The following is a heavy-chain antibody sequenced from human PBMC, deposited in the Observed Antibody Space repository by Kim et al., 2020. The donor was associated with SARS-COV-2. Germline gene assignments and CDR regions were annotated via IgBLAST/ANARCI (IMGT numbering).Heavy chain of an antibody. D-gene: IGHD6-13*01. CDR1: GFTFGDYA. CDR3: AKDRYSRPSAFDI. Sequence: GGSLRLSCAASGFTFGDYAMHWVRQAPWQGLEWVSGISWNSDSIGSADSVKGRFTISRDNAKNSLYLQVNSLRAEDTALYYCAKDRYSRPSAFDIWGQGTMVTVSS. CDR2: ISWNSDSI. J-gene: IGHJ3*02. V-gene: IGHV3-9*01.